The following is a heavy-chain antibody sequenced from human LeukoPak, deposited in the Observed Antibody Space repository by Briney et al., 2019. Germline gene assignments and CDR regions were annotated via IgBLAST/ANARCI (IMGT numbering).Heavy chain of an antibody. V-gene: IGHV3-48*04. CDR1: GFTFSTYS. CDR2: ISSSSSTI. J-gene: IGHJ4*02. D-gene: IGHD2-2*01. Sequence: PGGSLRLSCAASGFTFSTYSMNWVRQAPGKGLEWVSYISSSSSTIYYADSVKGRFTISRDNAKNSLYLQMNSLRAEDTAVYYCARGPPAAIFDYWGQGTLVTVSS. CDR3: ARGPPAAIFDY.